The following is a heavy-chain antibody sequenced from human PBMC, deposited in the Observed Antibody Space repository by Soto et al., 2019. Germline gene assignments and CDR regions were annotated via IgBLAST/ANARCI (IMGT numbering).Heavy chain of an antibody. Sequence: VEASETLSLTCTVSGGSISSSSYYWDWIRQPQGKGLEWIGSIYYTGNTYYNPSLRSRITISVDTSKNQFSLKLSSVTAADTAVYYCVRLIGMTTATTDRGFDTWGQGTLVTVSS. CDR2: IYYTGNT. V-gene: IGHV4-39*01. D-gene: IGHD4-17*01. J-gene: IGHJ5*02. CDR1: GGSISSSSYY. CDR3: VRLIGMTTATTDRGFDT.